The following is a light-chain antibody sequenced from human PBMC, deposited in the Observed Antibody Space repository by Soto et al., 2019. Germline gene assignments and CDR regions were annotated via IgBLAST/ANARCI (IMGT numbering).Light chain of an antibody. Sequence: QSVLTQPPSASGTPGQRVTISCSGSSSNIGSNYVYWYQQLPGTAPKLLIYRDNHRPSGVPYRFSCSTSATTAALATSGLRSEEEANYYYSAWDASRSAVVFGAGTKLTVL. CDR3: SAWDASRSAVV. V-gene: IGLV1-47*01. J-gene: IGLJ2*01. CDR1: SSNIGSNY. CDR2: RDN.